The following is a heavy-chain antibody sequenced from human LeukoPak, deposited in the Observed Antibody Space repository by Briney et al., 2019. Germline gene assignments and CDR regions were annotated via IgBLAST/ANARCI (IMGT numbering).Heavy chain of an antibody. CDR3: ARARGATSDIVVVPAAIWSFDY. J-gene: IGHJ4*02. Sequence: ASVKVSCKASGYTFTGYYMHWVRQAPGQGLEWMGWINPNSGGTNYAQKFQGRVTMTRDTSISTAYMELSRLRSDDTAVYYCARARGATSDIVVVPAAIWSFDYWGQGTLVTVSS. V-gene: IGHV1-2*02. D-gene: IGHD2-2*02. CDR2: INPNSGGT. CDR1: GYTFTGYY.